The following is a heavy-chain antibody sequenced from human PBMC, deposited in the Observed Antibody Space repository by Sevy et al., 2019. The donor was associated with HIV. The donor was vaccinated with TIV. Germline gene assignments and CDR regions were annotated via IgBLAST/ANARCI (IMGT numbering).Heavy chain of an antibody. D-gene: IGHD7-27*01. CDR1: GFTFSNYN. CDR2: ISFMSNYI. CDR3: ARGLVNWDGMDV. V-gene: IGHV3-21*01. Sequence: GGSLRLSCAASGFTFSNYNMNWVRQAPGKGLEWVSFISFMSNYIYYGDSVKGRFTISRDKAKTSVYLQMNSLRAEDTAVYYCARGLVNWDGMDVWGQGTTVTVSS. J-gene: IGHJ6*02.